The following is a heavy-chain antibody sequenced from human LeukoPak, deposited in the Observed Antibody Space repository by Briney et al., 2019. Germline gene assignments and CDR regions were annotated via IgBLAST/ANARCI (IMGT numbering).Heavy chain of an antibody. D-gene: IGHD3-10*01. CDR3: ARVRLTTYYYGSGSYLDY. J-gene: IGHJ4*02. CDR1: VYNFTIYT. CDR2: ISAYNGNT. Sequence: ASVNVSCKASVYNFTIYTISWVRQAPGQGLEWMGWISAYNGNTNYAQKLQGRVTMTTDTSTSTAYMELRSLRSDDTAVYYCARVRLTTYYYGSGSYLDYWGQGTLVTVSS. V-gene: IGHV1-18*01.